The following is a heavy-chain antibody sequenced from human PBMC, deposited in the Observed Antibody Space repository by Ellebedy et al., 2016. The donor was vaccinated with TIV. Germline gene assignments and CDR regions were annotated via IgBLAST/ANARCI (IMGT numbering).Heavy chain of an antibody. D-gene: IGHD6-13*01. CDR1: GGSISTSSYY. CDR3: GRHLVYSSSWTYPPFDY. J-gene: IGHJ4*02. Sequence: MPSETLSLTCTVSGGSISTSSYYWGWIRQPPGKGLEWIGSIYYSGSTYYNPSLKSRVTKSVDTSKNQFSLRLSSVTAADTAVYYCGRHLVYSSSWTYPPFDYWGQGTLVIVSS. CDR2: IYYSGST. V-gene: IGHV4-39*01.